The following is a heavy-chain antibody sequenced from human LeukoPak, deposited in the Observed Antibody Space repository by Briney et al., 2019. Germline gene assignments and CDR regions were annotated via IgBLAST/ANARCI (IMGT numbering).Heavy chain of an antibody. D-gene: IGHD1-26*01. V-gene: IGHV3-33*01. CDR2: IWYDGSNK. J-gene: IGHJ6*02. CDR3: ARDHSDAMDV. Sequence: PGRSLRLSCVASGFTFSNYDMHWVRQAPGKGLEWVAVIWYDGSNKNYADSVKGRFTISRDNSKNTLYLQMNSLRAEDTAVYYCARDHSDAMDVWDQGTTVTVSS. CDR1: GFTFSNYD.